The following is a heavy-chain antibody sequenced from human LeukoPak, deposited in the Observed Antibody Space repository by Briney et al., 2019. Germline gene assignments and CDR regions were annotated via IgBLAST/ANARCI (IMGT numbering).Heavy chain of an antibody. J-gene: IGHJ4*02. V-gene: IGHV1-46*02. CDR1: GYLFKYNY. CDR3: ARDRMDTAMGPYLDN. Sequence: ASVKVSCKASGYLFKYNYIHWVRQAPGQGLEWMGIVNPSGGSTTYAQKFQGRVTMNSDTSTRTVYVELSSLRSEDTAVYYCARDRMDTAMGPYLDNWGQGTLVTVSS. D-gene: IGHD5-18*01. CDR2: VNPSGGST.